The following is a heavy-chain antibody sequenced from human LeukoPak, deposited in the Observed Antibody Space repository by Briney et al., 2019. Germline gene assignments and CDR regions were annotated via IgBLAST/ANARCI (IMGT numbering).Heavy chain of an antibody. CDR1: GGIFSSYA. D-gene: IGHD1-14*01. Sequence: ASVKVSCKASGGIFSSYAISWVRQAPGQGLEWMGRIIPIFGIANYAQKFQGRVTITADKSTSTAYMELSSLRSEDTAVYYCARARKGPYAYYYYGMDVWGQGTTVTVSS. J-gene: IGHJ6*02. CDR2: IIPIFGIA. CDR3: ARARKGPYAYYYYGMDV. V-gene: IGHV1-69*04.